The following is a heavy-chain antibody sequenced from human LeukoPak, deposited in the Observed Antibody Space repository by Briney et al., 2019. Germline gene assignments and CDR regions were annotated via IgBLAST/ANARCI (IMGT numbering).Heavy chain of an antibody. CDR3: AREYIRVVDSPYYFDY. D-gene: IGHD1-14*01. CDR1: GFTFSSYW. V-gene: IGHV3-7*01. CDR2: IKQDGSEK. Sequence: GGSLRLSCAASGFTFSSYWMSWVRQAPGKGLEWVANIKQDGSEKYYVDSVKGRFTISRDNAKNSLYQQMNSLRAEDTAVYYCAREYIRVVDSPYYFDYWGQGTLVTVSS. J-gene: IGHJ4*02.